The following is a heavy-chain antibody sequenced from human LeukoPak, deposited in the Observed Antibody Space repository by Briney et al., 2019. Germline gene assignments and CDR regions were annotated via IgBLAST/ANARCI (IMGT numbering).Heavy chain of an antibody. V-gene: IGHV4-39*07. CDR1: GGSISSSSYY. CDR2: IYYSGST. Sequence: SETLSLTCTVSGGSISSSSYYWGWIRQPPGKGLEWIGSIYYSGSTYYNPSLKSRVTISVDTSKNQFSLKLSSVTAADTAVYYCARAELGIHDAFDMWGQGTMVTVSS. J-gene: IGHJ3*02. D-gene: IGHD5-18*01. CDR3: ARAELGIHDAFDM.